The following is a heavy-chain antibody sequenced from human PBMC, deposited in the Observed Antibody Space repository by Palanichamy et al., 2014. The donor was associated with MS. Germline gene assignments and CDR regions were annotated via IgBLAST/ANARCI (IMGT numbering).Heavy chain of an antibody. J-gene: IGHJ4*02. CDR2: IYNSGKT. Sequence: VQLQESGPGLVRPSETLSLTCIVSGGSVSSTNYYWNWFRQPPGRGLEWIGYIYNSGKTNYNTSLKSRIIISVDTSKNQFSLKLNSVTAADTAIYYCVSALACAGEFCGDYWGQGSLVTVSS. D-gene: IGHD2-21*01. CDR1: GGSVSSTNYY. CDR3: VSALACAGEFCGDY. V-gene: IGHV4-61*01.